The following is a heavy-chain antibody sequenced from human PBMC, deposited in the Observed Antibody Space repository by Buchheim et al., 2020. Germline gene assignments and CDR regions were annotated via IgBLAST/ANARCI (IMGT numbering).Heavy chain of an antibody. CDR1: GGSISSSSYY. CDR3: ARRVDPEVTYDY. J-gene: IGHJ4*02. V-gene: IGHV4-39*01. D-gene: IGHD2-21*02. CDR2: IFYSWST. Sequence: QLQLQESGPGRVKPSETLSLTCTVSGGSISSSSYYWGWIRQPPGKGLEWIGSIFYSWSTYYNPSLKSRVTISVDTSKNQFSLKLSSVTAADTAVYYCARRVDPEVTYDYWGQGTL.